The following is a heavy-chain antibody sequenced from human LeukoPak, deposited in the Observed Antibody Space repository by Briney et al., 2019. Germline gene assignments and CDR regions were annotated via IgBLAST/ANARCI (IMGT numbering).Heavy chain of an antibody. CDR1: GGSISSGSYY. J-gene: IGHJ4*02. Sequence: PSQTLSLTCTVSGGSISSGSYYWSWIRQPAGKGLEWIGRIYTSGSTNYNPSLKSRVTISVGTSKNQFSLKLSSVTAADTAVYYCARVNYPDFVWGQGTLVTVSS. CDR3: ARVNYPDFV. D-gene: IGHD4-17*01. CDR2: IYTSGST. V-gene: IGHV4-61*02.